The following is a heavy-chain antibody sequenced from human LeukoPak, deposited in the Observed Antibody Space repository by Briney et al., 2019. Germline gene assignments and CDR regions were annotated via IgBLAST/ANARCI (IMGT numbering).Heavy chain of an antibody. V-gene: IGHV3-23*01. CDR1: GFNFGDYG. J-gene: IGHJ4*02. CDR3: AKHYYDSSGYCFDY. CDR2: ISGSGGST. D-gene: IGHD3-22*01. Sequence: PGGSLRLSCTTSGFNFGDYGLSWVRQAPGKGLEWVSAISGSGGSTYYADSVKGRFTISRDNSKNTLYLQMNSLRAEDTAVYYCAKHYYDSSGYCFDYWGQGTLVTVSS.